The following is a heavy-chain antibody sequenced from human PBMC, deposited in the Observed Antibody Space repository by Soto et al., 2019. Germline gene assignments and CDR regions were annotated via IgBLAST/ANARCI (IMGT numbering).Heavy chain of an antibody. V-gene: IGHV3-30*18. Sequence: GSLRLSCAASGFTFSSYGMHWVRQAPGKGLEWVAVISYDGSNKYYADSVKGRFTISRDNSKNTLYLQMNSLRAEDTAVYYCAKILYSSSWYANYYYYGMDVWGQGTTVTVSS. CDR1: GFTFSSYG. J-gene: IGHJ6*02. CDR2: ISYDGSNK. D-gene: IGHD6-13*01. CDR3: AKILYSSSWYANYYYYGMDV.